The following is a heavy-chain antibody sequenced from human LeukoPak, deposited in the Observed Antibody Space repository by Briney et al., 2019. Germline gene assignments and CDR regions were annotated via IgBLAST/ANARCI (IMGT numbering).Heavy chain of an antibody. D-gene: IGHD1-26*01. CDR1: GFTFSNYA. J-gene: IGHJ4*02. CDR3: ARDEKIVGASGQDY. CDR2: LSFSGGST. V-gene: IGHV3-23*01. Sequence: GGSLRLSCAASGFTFSNYAMTWVRQAPGKGLEWVSALSFSGGSTYYADSVKGRFTISRDNAKNTLFLQMNSLRAEDTAVYYCARDEKIVGASGQDYWGQGTLVTVSS.